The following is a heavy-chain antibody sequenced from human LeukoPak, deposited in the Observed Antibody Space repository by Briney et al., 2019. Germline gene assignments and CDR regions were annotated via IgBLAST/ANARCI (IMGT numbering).Heavy chain of an antibody. J-gene: IGHJ4*02. CDR2: IWYDGSNK. CDR3: ARDYWDDSVHYFDY. CDR1: GFTFSSYG. Sequence: PGGSLRLSCAASGFTFSSYGMHWGRQAPGKGLEWVAVIWYDGSNKYYADSVKGRFTISRDNSKNTLYLQMNSLRAEDTAVYYCARDYWDDSVHYFDYWGQGTLVTVSS. D-gene: IGHD3-22*01. V-gene: IGHV3-33*01.